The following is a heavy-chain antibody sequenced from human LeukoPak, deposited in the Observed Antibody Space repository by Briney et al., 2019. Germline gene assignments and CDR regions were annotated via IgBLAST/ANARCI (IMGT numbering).Heavy chain of an antibody. CDR2: TSYDGSNK. J-gene: IGHJ4*02. CDR3: ARERYAGYYFDY. Sequence: PGGSLRLSCAASGFTFSSYAMHWVRQAPGKGLDWVAVTSYDGSNKYYADSVKGRFTISRDNSKNTLYLQMDSLRAEDTAVYYCARERYAGYYFDYWGQGTLVTVSS. D-gene: IGHD5-18*01. CDR1: GFTFSSYA. V-gene: IGHV3-30-3*01.